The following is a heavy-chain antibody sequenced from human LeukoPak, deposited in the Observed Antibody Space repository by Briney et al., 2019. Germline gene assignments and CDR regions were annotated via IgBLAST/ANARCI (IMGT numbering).Heavy chain of an antibody. Sequence: PSETLSLTCTVSGGSISSYYWSWMRQPPGKGLEGIGYIYYSGSTNYNPSLRSRVTISVDTSKNQFSLKLSAVTAADTAVYYCARRDDSYGYRWYFDLWGRGTLVTVSS. V-gene: IGHV4-59*08. J-gene: IGHJ2*01. CDR1: GGSISSYY. CDR2: IYYSGST. D-gene: IGHD5-18*01. CDR3: ARRDDSYGYRWYFDL.